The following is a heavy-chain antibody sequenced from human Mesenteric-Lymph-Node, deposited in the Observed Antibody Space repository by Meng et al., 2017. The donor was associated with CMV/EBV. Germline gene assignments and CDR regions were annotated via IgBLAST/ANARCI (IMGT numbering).Heavy chain of an antibody. Sequence: SVKVSCKTSGYTFSSYGISWVRQAPGQGLEWMGRIIPILDIANNAQKFQGRVTITADKSTSTAYMELSSLRSEDTAVYYCAREDGSSGSYGLQIYYYDMDVWGQGTLVTVSS. CDR1: GYTFSSYG. CDR3: AREDGSSGSYGLQIYYYDMDV. D-gene: IGHD3-10*01. J-gene: IGHJ6*02. V-gene: IGHV1-69*04. CDR2: IIPILDIA.